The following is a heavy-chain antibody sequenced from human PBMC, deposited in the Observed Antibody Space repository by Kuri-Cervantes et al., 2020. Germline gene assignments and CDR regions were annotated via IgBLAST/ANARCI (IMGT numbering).Heavy chain of an antibody. J-gene: IGHJ4*02. D-gene: IGHD3-22*01. CDR1: GYTFTGYY. CDR2: INPNSGNT. Sequence: ASVKVSCKASGYTFTGYYMHWVRQAPGQGLEWMGWINPNSGNTGYAQKFQGRVTMTRNTSISTAYMELSSLGSEDTAVYYCARAAYPYYYDSSGSIGYWGQGTLVTVSS. V-gene: IGHV1-8*02. CDR3: ARAAYPYYYDSSGSIGY.